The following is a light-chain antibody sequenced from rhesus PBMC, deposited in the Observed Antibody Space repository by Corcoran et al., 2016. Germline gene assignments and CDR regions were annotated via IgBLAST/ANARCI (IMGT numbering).Light chain of an antibody. CDR1: QSVSSS. CDR3: LQHSNWPCS. CDR2: GAS. V-gene: IGKV3-24*01. Sequence: EIVMTQSPATLSLSPGERATLSCRASQSVSSSLAWYQQKPGQAPRLLIYGASSRATGIPERFSGRGSGTDFTLTISSLEPEDVAVYYCLQHSNWPCSFGQGTKVEIK. J-gene: IGKJ2*01.